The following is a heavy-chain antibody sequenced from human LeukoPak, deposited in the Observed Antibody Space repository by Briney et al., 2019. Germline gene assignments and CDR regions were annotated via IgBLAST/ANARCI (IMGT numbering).Heavy chain of an antibody. CDR1: GFTVSSND. V-gene: IGHV3-66*01. CDR2: IYGGGST. CDR3: ANMRYYGMDV. J-gene: IGHJ6*02. Sequence: GGSLRLSCAASGFTVSSNDMSWVRQAPGKGLEWVSVIYGGGSTYYADSVKGRFTISRDKSKNTLYLQMNSLRAEDTAVFYCANMRYYGMDVWGQGTTVTVSS. D-gene: IGHD2-2*01.